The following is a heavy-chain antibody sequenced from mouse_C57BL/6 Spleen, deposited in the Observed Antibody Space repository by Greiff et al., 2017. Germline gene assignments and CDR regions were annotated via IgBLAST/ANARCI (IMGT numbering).Heavy chain of an antibody. CDR2: IYPGDGDT. Sequence: QVQLQQSGPELVKPGASVKISCKASGYAFSSSWMNWVKQRPGKGLEWIGRIYPGDGDTNYNGKFKGKATLTADKSSSTAYMQLSSLTSEDSAVYFCAGRGTAQATFDYWGQGTTLTVSS. CDR1: GYAFSSSW. D-gene: IGHD3-2*02. J-gene: IGHJ2*01. CDR3: AGRGTAQATFDY. V-gene: IGHV1-82*01.